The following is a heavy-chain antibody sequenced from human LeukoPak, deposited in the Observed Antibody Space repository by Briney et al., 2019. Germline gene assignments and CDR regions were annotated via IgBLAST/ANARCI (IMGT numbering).Heavy chain of an antibody. CDR2: INHSGST. Sequence: SETLSLTCTVSGGSVSSNNYYWGWIRQPPGKGLEWIGEINHSGSTNYNPSLKSRVTISVDTSKNQFSLKLSSVTAADTAVYYCARDLRVVAAWEHNWFDPWGQGTLVTVSS. V-gene: IGHV4-39*07. CDR3: ARDLRVVAAWEHNWFDP. D-gene: IGHD2-15*01. CDR1: GGSVSSNNYY. J-gene: IGHJ5*02.